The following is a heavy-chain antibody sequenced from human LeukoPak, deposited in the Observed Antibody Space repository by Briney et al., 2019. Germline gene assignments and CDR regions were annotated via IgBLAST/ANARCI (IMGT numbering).Heavy chain of an antibody. Sequence: PGGSLRLSCAASGFNFSNYNMNWVRQAPGKAMEWVSSITSSGTYTFYADSVKGRFTISRDNAKNSLYLQMDSLGPEDTAVYYCARDPYSGNYGTYYYYYMDVWGKGTTVTISS. CDR1: GFNFSNYN. CDR3: ARDPYSGNYGTYYYYYMDV. V-gene: IGHV3-21*01. J-gene: IGHJ6*03. CDR2: ITSSGTYT. D-gene: IGHD1-26*01.